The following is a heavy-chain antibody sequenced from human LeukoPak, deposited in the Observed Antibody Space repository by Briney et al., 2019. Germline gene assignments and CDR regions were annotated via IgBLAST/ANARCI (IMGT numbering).Heavy chain of an antibody. V-gene: IGHV4-59*01. D-gene: IGHD6-19*01. CDR3: ARVGYSSGWYMAYYYGMDV. J-gene: IGHJ6*02. CDR1: GGSISSYY. Sequence: PSETLSLTCTVSGGSISSYYWSWIRQPPGKGLEWIGYIYYSGSTNYNPSLKSRVTISVDTSKNQFSLKLNSVTAADTAVYYYARVGYSSGWYMAYYYGMDVWGQGTTVTVSS. CDR2: IYYSGST.